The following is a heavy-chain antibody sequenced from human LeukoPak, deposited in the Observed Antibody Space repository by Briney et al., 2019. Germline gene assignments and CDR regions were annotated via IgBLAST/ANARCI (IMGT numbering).Heavy chain of an antibody. D-gene: IGHD1-20*01. CDR3: ARAGNWNDVRGRKWFDP. Sequence: PSETLSLTCTVSGGSISSYYWSWIRQPAGKGLEWIGRIYTSGSTNYNPSLKSRVTMTVDTSKNQFSLKLSSVTAADTAVYYCARAGNWNDVRGRKWFDPWGQGTLVTVSS. CDR1: GGSISSYY. CDR2: IYTSGST. J-gene: IGHJ5*02. V-gene: IGHV4-4*07.